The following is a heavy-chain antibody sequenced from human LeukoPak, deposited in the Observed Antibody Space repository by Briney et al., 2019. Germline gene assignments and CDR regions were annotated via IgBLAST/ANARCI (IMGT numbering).Heavy chain of an antibody. J-gene: IGHJ2*01. CDR1: GGTFSSYA. D-gene: IGHD4-23*01. CDR3: ARAEDDYGGKVGTWYFDL. V-gene: IGHV1-69*04. Sequence: ASVKISCKASGGTFSSYAISWVRQAPGQGLDWMGRIIPILGIGNYAQKFQGRVTITADKSTSTAFMELSTLRSEDTAVYYCARAEDDYGGKVGTWYFDLWGRGTPVTVSS. CDR2: IIPILGIG.